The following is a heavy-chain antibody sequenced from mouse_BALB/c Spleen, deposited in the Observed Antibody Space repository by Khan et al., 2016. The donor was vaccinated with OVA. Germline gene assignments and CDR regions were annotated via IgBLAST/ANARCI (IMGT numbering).Heavy chain of an antibody. J-gene: IGHJ4*01. Sequence: QVQLQQSGAELARPGASVKMSCKASGYTFTSYSMHWIKQRPGQGLEWIGNINPSNGYTNHNQKFRDKATLTADKSSSTAYMQLSSLTSEDSAVYYCARDFHYRSSRGALDYWGQGTSVTVSS. V-gene: IGHV1-4*01. CDR3: ARDFHYRSSRGALDY. D-gene: IGHD1-1*01. CDR2: INPSNGYT. CDR1: GYTFTSYS.